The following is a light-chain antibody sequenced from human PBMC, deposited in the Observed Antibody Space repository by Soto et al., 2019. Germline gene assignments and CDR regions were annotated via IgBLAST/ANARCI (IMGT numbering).Light chain of an antibody. Sequence: EIVLTQSPGTLSLSPGETATLSCRTSQTISRDDLAWYQQRPGQAPRLLVSATSRRATGIPDRFNGYGSGTDFTLTISSLEPEDFGVYYCYQYYSSLHTFGPGTRVDIK. CDR2: ATS. J-gene: IGKJ3*01. CDR3: YQYYSSLHT. CDR1: QTISRDD. V-gene: IGKV3-20*01.